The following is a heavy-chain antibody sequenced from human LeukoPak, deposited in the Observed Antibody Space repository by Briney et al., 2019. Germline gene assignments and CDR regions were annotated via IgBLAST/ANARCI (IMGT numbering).Heavy chain of an antibody. D-gene: IGHD2-21*02. CDR1: GGSFSGYY. CDR3: ASYTNCGGDCYLDY. J-gene: IGHJ4*02. Sequence: SETLSLTCAVSGGSFSGYYWSWIRQPPGKGLEWIGEINHSGSTNYNPSLKSRVTISVDTSKNQFSLKLSSVTAADTAVYYCASYTNCGGDCYLDYWGQGTLVTVSS. CDR2: INHSGST. V-gene: IGHV4-34*01.